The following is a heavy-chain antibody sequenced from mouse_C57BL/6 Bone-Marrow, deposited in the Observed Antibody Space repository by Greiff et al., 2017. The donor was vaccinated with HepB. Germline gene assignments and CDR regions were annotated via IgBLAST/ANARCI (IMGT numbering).Heavy chain of an antibody. CDR2: IDPENGDT. Sequence: EVQLQQSGAELVRPGASVKLSCTASGFNIKDDYMHWVKQRPEQGLEWIGWIDPENGDTEYASKFQGKATITADTSSNTAYLQLSSLTSEDTAVYYCTTVLRYYYAMDDWGQGTSVTVSS. CDR1: GFNIKDDY. D-gene: IGHD1-1*01. J-gene: IGHJ4*01. CDR3: TTVLRYYYAMDD. V-gene: IGHV14-4*01.